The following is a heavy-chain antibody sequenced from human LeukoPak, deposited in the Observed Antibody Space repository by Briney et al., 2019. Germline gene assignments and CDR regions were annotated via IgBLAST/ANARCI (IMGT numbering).Heavy chain of an antibody. CDR3: AGVASFGSGEYDASDV. V-gene: IGHV4-59*01. D-gene: IGHD2-15*01. J-gene: IGHJ3*01. CDR2: INHSGST. CDR1: GDSIRDYY. Sequence: SETLSLTCTVFGDSIRDYYWSWIRQPPGKGLEWIGYINHSGSTNSNPALKSRVTIAVDTSKHQLYLNLSSVTAADTAIYYCAGVASFGSGEYDASDVWGQGTMVIVSS.